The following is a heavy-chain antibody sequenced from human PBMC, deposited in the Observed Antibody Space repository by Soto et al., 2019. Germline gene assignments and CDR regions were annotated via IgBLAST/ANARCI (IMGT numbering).Heavy chain of an antibody. Sequence: SSETLSLTCTVSGVSITSSGFYWGWLRQPPGKGLEWIGSIHYSGATYYNPSLTSRVTISRDTSKNQFSLRLSSVAAADTALYFCARHADTGYTNSDNWFDPWGQGTRVTVSS. J-gene: IGHJ5*02. CDR2: IHYSGAT. V-gene: IGHV4-39*01. CDR3: ARHADTGYTNSDNWFDP. CDR1: GVSITSSGFY. D-gene: IGHD6-25*01.